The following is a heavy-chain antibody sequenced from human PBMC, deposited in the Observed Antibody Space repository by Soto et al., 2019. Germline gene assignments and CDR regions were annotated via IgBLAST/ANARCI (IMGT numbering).Heavy chain of an antibody. CDR2: IYYSGST. D-gene: IGHD4-4*01. Sequence: LSLTCTVSGGSISSYYWSWIRQPPGKGLEWIGYIYYSGSTNYNPSLKSRVTISVDTSKNQFSLKLSSVTAADTAVYYCAGVGEEPMTTVTRPVFDPWGQGTLVTVSS. J-gene: IGHJ5*02. CDR1: GGSISSYY. CDR3: AGVGEEPMTTVTRPVFDP. V-gene: IGHV4-59*01.